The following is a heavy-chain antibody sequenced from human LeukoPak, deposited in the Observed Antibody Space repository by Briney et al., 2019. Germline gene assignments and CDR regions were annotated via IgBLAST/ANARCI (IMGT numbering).Heavy chain of an antibody. CDR1: GFTFSSYA. J-gene: IGHJ6*02. D-gene: IGHD4-23*01. Sequence: GGSLRLSCAASGFTFSSYAMTWVRQAPGKGLEWVSGISGSGDITYYADSVQGRFTISRDNSKNTLYLQMNSLRAEDTAVYYCASSYGGNTLGAAPNYYYGMDVWGQGTTVTVSS. V-gene: IGHV3-23*01. CDR3: ASSYGGNTLGAAPNYYYGMDV. CDR2: ISGSGDIT.